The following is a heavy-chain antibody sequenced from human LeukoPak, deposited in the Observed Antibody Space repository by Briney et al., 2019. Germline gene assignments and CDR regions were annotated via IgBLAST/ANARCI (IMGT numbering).Heavy chain of an antibody. V-gene: IGHV6-1*01. CDR2: TYYRSKWFY. D-gene: IGHD1-1*01. Sequence: SQTLSLTCAISGDSVSNTGAGWNWIRQSPSRGFEWLGRTYYRSKWFYDYAVSVKSRIIISPDTSKNQFSLQLNSMTPEDTAMYYCTRDPPNDQSYDLWGQGTLVTVSS. J-gene: IGHJ5*02. CDR1: GDSVSNTGAG. CDR3: TRDPPNDQSYDL.